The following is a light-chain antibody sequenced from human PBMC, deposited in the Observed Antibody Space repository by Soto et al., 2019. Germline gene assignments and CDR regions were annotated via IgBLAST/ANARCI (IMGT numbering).Light chain of an antibody. Sequence: QAVVTQSPSASASLGASVRLTCTLSSGHSSYAIAWHQQLPEKGPRYLMKLNSDGSHSKGDGIPDRFSGSSSGAERYLTISSLQSEDEADYYCQTWGSVIRVFGGGTKVTVL. CDR3: QTWGSVIRV. V-gene: IGLV4-69*01. CDR2: LNSDGSH. J-gene: IGLJ3*02. CDR1: SGHSSYA.